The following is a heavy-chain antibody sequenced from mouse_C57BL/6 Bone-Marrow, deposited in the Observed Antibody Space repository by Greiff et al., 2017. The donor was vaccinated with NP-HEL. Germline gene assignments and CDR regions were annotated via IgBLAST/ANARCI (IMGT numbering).Heavy chain of an antibody. CDR3: ARKSNYFYAMDY. Sequence: VQLQQSGAELVKPGASVKLSCTASGFNIKDYYMHWVKQRIEQGLEWIGRIDPEDGETKYAPKFQGKATITADQSSNTAYLQLSSLTSEDTAVYYCARKSNYFYAMDYWGQGTSVTVSS. J-gene: IGHJ4*01. CDR1: GFNIKDYY. V-gene: IGHV14-2*01. D-gene: IGHD2-5*01. CDR2: IDPEDGET.